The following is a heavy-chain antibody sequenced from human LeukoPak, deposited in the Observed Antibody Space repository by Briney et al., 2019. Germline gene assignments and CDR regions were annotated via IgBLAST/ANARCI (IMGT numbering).Heavy chain of an antibody. J-gene: IGHJ3*02. CDR3: ATRAGIQLQATWAFDI. CDR1: GVSISSYY. CDR2: IYYSGST. D-gene: IGHD5-24*01. V-gene: IGHV4-59*01. Sequence: PSETLSLTCTVSGVSISSYYWSWIRQPPGKGLEWIGYIYYSGSTNYNPSLKSRVTISVDTSKNQFSLKLSSVTAADTAVYYCATRAGIQLQATWAFDIWGQGTMVTVSS.